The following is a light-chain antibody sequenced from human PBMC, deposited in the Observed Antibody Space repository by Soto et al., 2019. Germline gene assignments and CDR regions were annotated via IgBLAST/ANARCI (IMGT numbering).Light chain of an antibody. V-gene: IGKV3-15*01. Sequence: EIVMTQSPATLSVSPGERATLSCRASQSVSSNLAWYQQKPGQAPRLLIYGASTRATGIPARFSGSGAGTEFTLSISILRSEDFAVYYCQQYDNWPPYMYTFGQGTKLEIK. CDR2: GAS. CDR3: QQYDNWPPYMYT. CDR1: QSVSSN. J-gene: IGKJ2*01.